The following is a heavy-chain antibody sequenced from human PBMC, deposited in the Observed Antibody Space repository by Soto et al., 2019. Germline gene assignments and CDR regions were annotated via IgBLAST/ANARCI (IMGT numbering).Heavy chain of an antibody. V-gene: IGHV1-69*01. Sequence: QVQLVQSGAEVKKPGSSVKVSCKASGGTFSSYAISWVRQAPGQGLEWIGGIIPIFGTANYAQKFQGRVTITADESTSTAYMELSSLRSEDTAVYYCAREPSAAAAAPYFDYWGQGTLVTVSS. CDR2: IIPIFGTA. J-gene: IGHJ4*02. CDR1: GGTFSSYA. D-gene: IGHD6-13*01. CDR3: AREPSAAAAAPYFDY.